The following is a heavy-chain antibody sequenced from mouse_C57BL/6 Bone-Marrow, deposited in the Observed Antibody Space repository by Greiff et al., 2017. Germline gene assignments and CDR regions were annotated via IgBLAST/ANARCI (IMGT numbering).Heavy chain of an antibody. CDR2: ISSGGSYT. Sequence: EVQLVESGGDLVKPGGSLKLSCAASGFTFSSYGMSWVRQTPDKRLEWVATISSGGSYTYYPDSVKGRFTISRDNAKNTLYLQMSSLKSEDTAMYYWADYYGSSSSWFAYWGQGTLVTVSA. D-gene: IGHD1-1*01. CDR1: GFTFSSYG. J-gene: IGHJ3*01. CDR3: ADYYGSSSSWFAY. V-gene: IGHV5-6*01.